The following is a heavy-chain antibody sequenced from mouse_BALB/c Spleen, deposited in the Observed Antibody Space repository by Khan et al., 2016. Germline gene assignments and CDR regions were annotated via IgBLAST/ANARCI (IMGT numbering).Heavy chain of an antibody. V-gene: IGHV14-3*02. CDR2: IESATGDT. CDR3: ADLGFY. J-gene: IGHJ2*01. Sequence: VQLKQSGAELVKPGASVRLSCTASGFNIKDAFLHWMKQRPEQGLEWIGRIESATGDTKYDPKFQGKATITADTSSNTAYLQLSSLTSEDTAVYYCADLGFYWGQGTTLTVSS. D-gene: IGHD4-1*01. CDR1: GFNIKDAF.